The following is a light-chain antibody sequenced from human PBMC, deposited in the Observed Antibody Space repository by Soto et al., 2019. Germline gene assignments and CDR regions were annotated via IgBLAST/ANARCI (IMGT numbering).Light chain of an antibody. CDR3: QQYGSSTGT. Sequence: EIVLTQSPGTVSLSPGERATLACRASQSVASNHLAWYQQQPGQAPRLLIYGASIRATGIPDRFSGSGSGTDFTLTISRLEPVDFAVYYCQQYGSSTGTFGPGTKVEIK. J-gene: IGKJ2*01. CDR1: QSVASNH. V-gene: IGKV3-20*01. CDR2: GAS.